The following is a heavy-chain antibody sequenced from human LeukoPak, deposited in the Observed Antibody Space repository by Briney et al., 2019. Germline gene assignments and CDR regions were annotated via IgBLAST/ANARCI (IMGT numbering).Heavy chain of an antibody. J-gene: IGHJ3*02. Sequence: PGGSLRLSCAASGFTVSSNYMSWVRQAPGKGLEWVSVIYSGGSTYYAGSVKGRFTISRHNSKNTMYLQMNSLRAEDTAVYYCARDRAAAFDIWGQGTMVTVSS. CDR3: ARDRAAAFDI. D-gene: IGHD6-13*01. CDR1: GFTVSSNY. V-gene: IGHV3-53*04. CDR2: IYSGGST.